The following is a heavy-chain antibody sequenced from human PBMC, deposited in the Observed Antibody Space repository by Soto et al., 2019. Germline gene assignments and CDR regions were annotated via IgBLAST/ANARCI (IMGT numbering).Heavy chain of an antibody. CDR1: GGTFSSYA. V-gene: IGHV1-69*13. J-gene: IGHJ6*02. CDR2: IIPIFGTA. D-gene: IGHD5-12*01. Sequence: GASVKVSCKASGGTFSSYAISWVRQAPGQGLEWMGGIIPIFGTANYAQKFQGRVTITADESTSTAYMELSSLRSEDTAVYYCATGLVATIHGGYYYYGMDVWGQGTTVTVSS. CDR3: ATGLVATIHGGYYYYGMDV.